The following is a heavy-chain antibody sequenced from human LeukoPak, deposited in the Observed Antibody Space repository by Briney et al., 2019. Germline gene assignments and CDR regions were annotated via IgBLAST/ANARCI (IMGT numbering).Heavy chain of an antibody. Sequence: ASVKVSCKPSGYTFTSYYMHWVRQAPGQGLEWMGIINPSGGSTSYAQKFQGRVTMTRDMSTSTVYMELSSLRSEDTAVYYCAREYVDCSSTSCYTTPYYYMDVWGKGTTVTVSS. V-gene: IGHV1-46*01. CDR2: INPSGGST. J-gene: IGHJ6*03. D-gene: IGHD2-2*02. CDR1: GYTFTSYY. CDR3: AREYVDCSSTSCYTTPYYYMDV.